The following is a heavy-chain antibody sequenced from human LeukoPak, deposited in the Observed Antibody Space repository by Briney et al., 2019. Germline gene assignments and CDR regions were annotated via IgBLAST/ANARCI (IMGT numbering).Heavy chain of an antibody. V-gene: IGHV1-69*13. CDR2: IIPIFGTA. Sequence: SVKVSCKASGGTFSSYAISWVRQAPGQGLEWMGGIIPIFGTANYAQKFQGRVTIIADESTSTAYMELSSLRSEDTAVYYCARLSGAYGDYTAIDYWGQGTLVTVSS. CDR1: GGTFSSYA. J-gene: IGHJ4*02. D-gene: IGHD4-17*01. CDR3: ARLSGAYGDYTAIDY.